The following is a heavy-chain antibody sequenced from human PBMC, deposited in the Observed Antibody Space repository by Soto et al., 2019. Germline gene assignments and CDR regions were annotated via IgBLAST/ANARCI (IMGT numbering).Heavy chain of an antibody. J-gene: IGHJ4*02. CDR3: AKHLGGDYDSSIDY. CDR1: EFTFSNYA. CDR2: ISVSTSIT. V-gene: IGHV3-23*01. D-gene: IGHD3-22*01. Sequence: EVQLLESGGGLVQPGGSLRLSCAASEFTFSNYAMNWVRLAPGKGLEWVSTISVSTSITYYADSVKGRFTISRDNSKNTLYLQMSSLRADDTAVYYCAKHLGGDYDSSIDYWGQGTPVTVSS.